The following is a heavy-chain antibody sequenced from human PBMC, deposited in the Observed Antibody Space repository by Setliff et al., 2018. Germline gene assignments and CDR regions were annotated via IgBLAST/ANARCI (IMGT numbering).Heavy chain of an antibody. D-gene: IGHD3-3*01. Sequence: SETLSLTCTVSRGSINSHYWSWIRQHPGKGLEWIGYIYYSGSTSYYNPSLKSRVTISVDTSKNQFSLKLRSVTAADTAVYYCARMTGFLYMDVWGKGTPVTVSS. V-gene: IGHV4-59*08. CDR1: RGSINSHY. J-gene: IGHJ6*03. CDR2: IYYSGS. CDR3: ARMTGFLYMDV.